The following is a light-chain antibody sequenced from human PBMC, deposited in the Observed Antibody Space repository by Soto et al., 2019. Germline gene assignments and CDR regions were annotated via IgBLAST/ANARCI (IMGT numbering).Light chain of an antibody. Sequence: EIVLTQSPVTLSLSPGDRATLSCRASQSISSSYLAWYQQRPGQPPRPLIFAASSRASGVPGRFSGSGSGTGFTLTISGLEPEDCAVYYCQHYGTSPTWTFGQGTKVEIK. CDR3: QHYGTSPTWT. J-gene: IGKJ1*01. V-gene: IGKV3-20*01. CDR1: QSISSSY. CDR2: AAS.